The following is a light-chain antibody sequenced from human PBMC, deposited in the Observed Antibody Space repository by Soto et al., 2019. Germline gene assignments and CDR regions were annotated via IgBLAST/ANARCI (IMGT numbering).Light chain of an antibody. J-gene: IGKJ5*01. CDR1: QSIAGY. CDR3: QQSFTVPIT. V-gene: IGKV1-39*01. Sequence: DIPLTQSPSFLSPSLGESVTITCRASQSIAGYLSWYQQKPGKAPKFLIYSASSLQRGVPSRFSGSGSGTDFTLTITGLQPEDFAIYYCQQSFTVPITFGQGTRLEIK. CDR2: SAS.